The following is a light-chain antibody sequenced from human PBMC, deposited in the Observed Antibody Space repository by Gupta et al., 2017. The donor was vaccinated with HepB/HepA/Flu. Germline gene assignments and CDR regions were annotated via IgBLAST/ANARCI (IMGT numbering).Light chain of an antibody. Sequence: DIQMTQSPSSLSASVGDRVTITCQASQDISNYLNWYQQKPGKAPKLLIYEASNLETGVPSRFSGSGSGTDFTVTISSLQPEDIATYYGQQYDNLPITFGQGTRLEIK. CDR2: EAS. V-gene: IGKV1-33*01. J-gene: IGKJ5*01. CDR1: QDISNY. CDR3: QQYDNLPIT.